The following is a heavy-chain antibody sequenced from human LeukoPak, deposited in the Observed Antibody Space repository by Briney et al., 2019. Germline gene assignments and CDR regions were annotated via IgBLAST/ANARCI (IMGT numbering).Heavy chain of an antibody. J-gene: IGHJ4*02. Sequence: PVVSLRLSCAASGFPFSDYWMDWVRQAPGKGMEWVANINQDGRIQYYADSVRGRFIISRNNAKNSLYLQMYSLRAEDTAIYFCSRSLDYLGQGALVTVSS. CDR3: SRSLDY. CDR1: GFPFSDYW. CDR2: INQDGRIQ. V-gene: IGHV3-7*03.